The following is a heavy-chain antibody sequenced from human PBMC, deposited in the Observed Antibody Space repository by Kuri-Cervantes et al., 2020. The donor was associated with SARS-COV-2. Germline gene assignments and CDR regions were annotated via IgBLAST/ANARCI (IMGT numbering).Heavy chain of an antibody. D-gene: IGHD3-10*01. CDR3: ARDPVTMVRGLVRPSLLPDY. Sequence: SCAASGFTFSSYGMHWVRQAPGKGLEWVAVISYDGSNKYYADSVKGRFTISRDNSKNTLYLQMNSLRAEDTAVYYCARDPVTMVRGLVRPSLLPDYWGQGTLVTVSS. CDR1: GFTFSSYG. J-gene: IGHJ4*02. CDR2: ISYDGSNK. V-gene: IGHV3-30*03.